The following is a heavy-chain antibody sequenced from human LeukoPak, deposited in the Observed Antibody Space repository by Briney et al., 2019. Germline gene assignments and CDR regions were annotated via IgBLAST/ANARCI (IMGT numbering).Heavy chain of an antibody. D-gene: IGHD4-23*01. CDR2: INTGGSSL. J-gene: IGHJ4*02. V-gene: IGHV3-74*01. CDR3: ARTSREHGGTIDY. CDR1: GFTFSSYW. Sequence: GGSLRLSCAASGFTFSSYWMYWVRQAPGKGPVWVARINTGGSSLNYADSVKGRFTISRDNSKNTLYLQMNSLRAEDTAVYYCARTSREHGGTIDYWGQGTLVTVSS.